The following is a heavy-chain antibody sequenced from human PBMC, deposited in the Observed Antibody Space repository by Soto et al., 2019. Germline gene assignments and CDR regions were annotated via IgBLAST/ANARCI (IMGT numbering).Heavy chain of an antibody. CDR1: GYTFTSYG. Sequence: ASVKVSCKASGYTFTSYGISWVRQAPGQGLEWMGWISAYNGNTNYAQKLQGRVTMTTDTSTSTAYMELRSLRSDDTAVYYCARWHYYDSSGYYFGDFDYWGQGTLVTVSS. CDR2: ISAYNGNT. D-gene: IGHD3-22*01. V-gene: IGHV1-18*01. J-gene: IGHJ4*02. CDR3: ARWHYYDSSGYYFGDFDY.